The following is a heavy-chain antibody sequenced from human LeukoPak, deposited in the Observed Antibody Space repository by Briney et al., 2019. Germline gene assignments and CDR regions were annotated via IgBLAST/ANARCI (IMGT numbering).Heavy chain of an antibody. Sequence: ASVKVSCKASGGTFSSYAISWVRQAPGQGLEWMGRIIPILGIANYAQKFQGRGTITADKSTSTAYMELSSLRSEDTAVYYCARDAFRQHWLADYWGQGTLVTVSS. CDR3: ARDAFRQHWLADY. D-gene: IGHD6-19*01. CDR2: IIPILGIA. CDR1: GGTFSSYA. J-gene: IGHJ4*02. V-gene: IGHV1-69*04.